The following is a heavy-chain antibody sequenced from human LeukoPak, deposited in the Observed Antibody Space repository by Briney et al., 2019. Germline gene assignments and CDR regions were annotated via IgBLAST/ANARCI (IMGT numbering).Heavy chain of an antibody. CDR3: ARDRDYYDSSGDAFDI. J-gene: IGHJ3*02. CDR1: GFTFSDYY. V-gene: IGHV3-11*01. Sequence: PGGSLRLSCAASGFTFSDYYMSWIRQAPGKRLEWVSYISSSGSTIYYADSVKGRFTISRDNAKNSLYLQMNSLRAEDTAVYYCARDRDYYDSSGDAFDIWGQGTMVTVSS. CDR2: ISSSGSTI. D-gene: IGHD3-22*01.